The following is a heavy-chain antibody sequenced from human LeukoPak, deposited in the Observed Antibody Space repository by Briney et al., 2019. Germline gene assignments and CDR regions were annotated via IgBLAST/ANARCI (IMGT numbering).Heavy chain of an antibody. V-gene: IGHV3-21*01. CDR3: ARSEHSSSSFDY. Sequence: PWGSLSLSCAASGFTLSSYSMNWVRQAPGKGLEWVSYISSSSTHIYYADSVKGRFTISRDNARNSLYLQMNSLRAEDTAIYYCARSEHSSSSFDYWGQGTLVTVSS. CDR2: ISSSSTHI. D-gene: IGHD6-6*01. J-gene: IGHJ4*02. CDR1: GFTLSSYS.